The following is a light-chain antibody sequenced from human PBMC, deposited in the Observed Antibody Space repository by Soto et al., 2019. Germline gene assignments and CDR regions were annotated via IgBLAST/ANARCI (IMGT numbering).Light chain of an antibody. Sequence: PGERAALSCRASESVSGSYIAWYQQKVGQSPRLLIYGASNRATGIPDRFSGSGSGTEFTLTISRLEPEDFAVYYCQQYGSSSWTFGQGTKVDIK. CDR2: GAS. J-gene: IGKJ1*01. V-gene: IGKV3-20*01. CDR1: ESVSGSY. CDR3: QQYGSSSWT.